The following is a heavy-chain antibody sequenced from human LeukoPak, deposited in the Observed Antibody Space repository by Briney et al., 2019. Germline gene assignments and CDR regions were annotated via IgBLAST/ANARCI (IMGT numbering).Heavy chain of an antibody. J-gene: IGHJ4*02. D-gene: IGHD3-22*01. Sequence: GGSLRLSCAASGCTFSSYGMHWVRQAPGKGLEWVAVIWYDGSNKYYADSVKGRFTISRDNSKNTLYLQINSLRAEDTAVYYCARDSFVTDSSGYYSSGYFDYWGQGTLVTVSS. V-gene: IGHV3-33*01. CDR2: IWYDGSNK. CDR1: GCTFSSYG. CDR3: ARDSFVTDSSGYYSSGYFDY.